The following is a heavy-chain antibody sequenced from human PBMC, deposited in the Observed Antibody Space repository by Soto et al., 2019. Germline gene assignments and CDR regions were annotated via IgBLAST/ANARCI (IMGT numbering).Heavy chain of an antibody. CDR3: KRYYSCSGSSLLYYYCMDV. J-gene: IGHJ6*03. Sequence: QLQLQESGPGLVKPSETLSLTCTVSGGSISSSSYYWGWIRQPPGKGLEWIGSIYYSGSTYYNPSLKRRVTISVDTSKNQFSLTLRFVTAADTAVYYCKRYYSCSGSSLLYYYCMDVWGKGTTVTVSS. CDR1: GGSISSSSYY. D-gene: IGHD3-10*01. CDR2: IYYSGST. V-gene: IGHV4-39*01.